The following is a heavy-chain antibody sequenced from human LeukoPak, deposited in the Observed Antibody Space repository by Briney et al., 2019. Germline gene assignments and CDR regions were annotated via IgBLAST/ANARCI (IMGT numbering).Heavy chain of an antibody. Sequence: GASVKVSCKASGGTFSSHGISWVRQAPGQGLEWMGRVIPTFNIRNYAQKFQGRVTITADKSTSTGYLELSSLRSEDTAVYYCATQPQTWVTGAYFDHWGQGSLVTVSS. CDR3: ATQPQTWVTGAYFDH. CDR2: VIPTFNIR. J-gene: IGHJ4*02. D-gene: IGHD7-27*01. V-gene: IGHV1-69*04. CDR1: GGTFSSHG.